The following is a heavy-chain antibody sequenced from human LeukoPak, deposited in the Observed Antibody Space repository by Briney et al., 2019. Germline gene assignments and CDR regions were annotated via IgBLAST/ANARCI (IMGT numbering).Heavy chain of an antibody. CDR3: AKTHRTYYYDSSGYNDAFDI. Sequence: GGSLRLSCAASGFTFSSYGMSWVRQAPGKGLEWVSAISGSGGSTYYADSVKGRFTISRDNSKYTLYLQMNSLRAEDTAVYYCAKTHRTYYYDSSGYNDAFDIWGQGTMVTVSS. CDR2: ISGSGGST. J-gene: IGHJ3*02. D-gene: IGHD3-22*01. CDR1: GFTFSSYG. V-gene: IGHV3-23*01.